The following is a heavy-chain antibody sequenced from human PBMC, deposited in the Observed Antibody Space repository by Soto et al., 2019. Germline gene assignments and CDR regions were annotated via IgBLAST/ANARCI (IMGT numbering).Heavy chain of an antibody. CDR1: GYNFTNHW. CDR3: ARVYCTSISCHSTFNC. V-gene: IGHV5-51*01. Sequence: GESLKISCKGSGYNFTNHWIGWVRQMPGKGLEWMGVIFPRDSDTRYSPSFQGQVTISADKSTSTAYLQWGSLRASDTAMYYCARVYCTSISCHSTFNCWGQGTLVTGSS. D-gene: IGHD2-2*01. CDR2: IFPRDSDT. J-gene: IGHJ4*01.